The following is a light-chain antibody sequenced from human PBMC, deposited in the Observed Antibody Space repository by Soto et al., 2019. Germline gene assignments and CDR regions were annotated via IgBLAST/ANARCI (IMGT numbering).Light chain of an antibody. V-gene: IGLV1-44*01. J-gene: IGLJ1*01. CDR1: SSNIGSNT. CDR2: SNN. CDR3: AAWDDSLNGLYV. Sequence: QSVLTQPPSASGTPGQRVTISCSGSSSNIGSNTVNWYQQLPGTAPKLLIYSNNQRPSGVPDRFSGSKSGTSASLAISGLQSEDEADYYWAAWDDSLNGLYVFRTGTKVTVL.